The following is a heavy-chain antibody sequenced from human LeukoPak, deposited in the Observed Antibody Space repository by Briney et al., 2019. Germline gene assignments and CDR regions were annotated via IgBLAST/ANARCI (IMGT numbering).Heavy chain of an antibody. Sequence: ASVKVSCKASGYTFTSYGISWVRQAPGQGLEWMGWISAYNGNTNYAQKLQGRVTMTTDTSTSTAYMELRSLRSDDTAVYYCANSIGFDYGDYYFDYWGQGALVTISS. J-gene: IGHJ4*02. CDR2: ISAYNGNT. CDR3: ANSIGFDYGDYYFDY. V-gene: IGHV1-18*01. CDR1: GYTFTSYG. D-gene: IGHD4-17*01.